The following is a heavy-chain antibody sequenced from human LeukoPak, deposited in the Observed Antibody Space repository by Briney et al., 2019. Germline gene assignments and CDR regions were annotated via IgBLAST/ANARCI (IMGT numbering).Heavy chain of an antibody. J-gene: IGHJ4*02. Sequence: PGGSLRLSCAASGFTFSDYYMSWIRQAPGKGLEWISYISSSGSTIYYADSVKGRFTISRDNSKNTVYLQMNSLRAGDTAVYYCAKEYGYSKNAPFDYWGQGTLVTVSS. D-gene: IGHD4-11*01. V-gene: IGHV3-11*01. CDR1: GFTFSDYY. CDR3: AKEYGYSKNAPFDY. CDR2: ISSSGSTI.